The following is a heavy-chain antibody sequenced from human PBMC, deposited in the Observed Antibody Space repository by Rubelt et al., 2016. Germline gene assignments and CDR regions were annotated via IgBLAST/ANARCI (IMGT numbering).Heavy chain of an antibody. V-gene: IGHV1-2*02. CDR1: GYDSTDYY. J-gene: IGHJ6*02. CDR3: AKDVANAMDV. CDR2: ITPQGET. Sequence: QVQLVQSATEVKKPGASVKVSCKASGYDSTDYYMHWVRQAPGQGLEWMAWITPQGETNSAPKFQDRDILTRDTSSRTVFRELNNLVFDDTAVYDCAKDVANAMDVWGQGTTVIVSS. D-gene: IGHD2-21*01.